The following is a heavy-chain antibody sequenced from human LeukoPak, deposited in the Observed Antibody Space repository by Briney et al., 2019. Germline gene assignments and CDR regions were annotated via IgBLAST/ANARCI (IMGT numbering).Heavy chain of an antibody. J-gene: IGHJ4*02. CDR1: GFTFSSYS. D-gene: IGHD1-26*01. CDR2: ISYDGRNK. V-gene: IGHV3-30*18. CDR3: TKIAVGADGPHYFDY. Sequence: GGPLRLSCAASGFTFSSYSMHWVRQAPGKGLEWVAVISYDGRNKNYADSVKGRFTISRDNSENTLYLQMNSLRAEDTAVYYCTKIAVGADGPHYFDYWGQGTPVTVSS.